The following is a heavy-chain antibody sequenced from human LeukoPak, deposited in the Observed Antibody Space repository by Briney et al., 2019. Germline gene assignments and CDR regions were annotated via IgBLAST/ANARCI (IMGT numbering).Heavy chain of an antibody. CDR2: LYSGGST. CDR3: ARSIQVERYNWFDP. V-gene: IGHV3-53*01. CDR1: GFSVRNNY. D-gene: IGHD2-2*01. Sequence: AGGSLGLSCAASGFSVRNNYMSCVRQAPGKGLEWVSVLYSGGSTYYADSVKGRFTISRDKSKSTLYLHMNSLRAEDTALYYCARSIQVERYNWFDPWGQGTLVTVSS. J-gene: IGHJ5*02.